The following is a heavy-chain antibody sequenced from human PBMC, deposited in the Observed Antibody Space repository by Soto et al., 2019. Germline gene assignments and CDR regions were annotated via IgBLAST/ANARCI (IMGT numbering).Heavy chain of an antibody. CDR3: ARSYYYDSSGHYYYYHGMDV. Sequence: GGSLRLSCAASGFTFSSYWMSWVRQAPGKGLEWVANINQEGSEKYYVDSVKGRFTISRDSAKNSLYLQMNSLRAEDTAVYFCARSYYYDSSGHYYYYHGMDVWGQGT. CDR1: GFTFSSYW. CDR2: INQEGSEK. V-gene: IGHV3-7*04. D-gene: IGHD3-22*01. J-gene: IGHJ6*02.